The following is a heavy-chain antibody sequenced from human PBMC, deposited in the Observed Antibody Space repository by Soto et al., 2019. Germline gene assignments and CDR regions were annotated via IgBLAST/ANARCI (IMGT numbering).Heavy chain of an antibody. CDR2: IYHSGST. D-gene: IGHD3-22*01. Sequence: PSETMSLTCAVSGGSISSSNWWGWVRQPPGKGLEWIGEIYHSGSTNYNPSLKSRVTMSVVNSKNQFSLTLSSVTAADTAVYYCARSPDSSGYYPRWYYYGMDVWAQGTTVTVSS. CDR1: GGSISSSNW. J-gene: IGHJ6*02. CDR3: ARSPDSSGYYPRWYYYGMDV. V-gene: IGHV4-4*02.